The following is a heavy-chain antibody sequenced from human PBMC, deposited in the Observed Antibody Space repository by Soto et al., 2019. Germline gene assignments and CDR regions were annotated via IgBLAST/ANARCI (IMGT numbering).Heavy chain of an antibody. Sequence: PSETLSLTCAVSGGSISSSNWWSWVRQPPGKGLEWIGEIYHSGSTNYNPSLKSRVTISVDKSKNQFSLKLGSVTAADTAVYYCAKNKYGDYPYGMHVWGQGTTVSVSS. CDR3: AKNKYGDYPYGMHV. CDR2: IYHSGST. D-gene: IGHD4-17*01. CDR1: GGSISSSNW. J-gene: IGHJ6*02. V-gene: IGHV4-4*02.